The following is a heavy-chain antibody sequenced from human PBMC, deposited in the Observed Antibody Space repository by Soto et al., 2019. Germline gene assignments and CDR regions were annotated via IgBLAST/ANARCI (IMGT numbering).Heavy chain of an antibody. CDR2: INHSGST. J-gene: IGHJ3*02. CDR1: GGSFSGYY. CDR3: ARGRRNYYDSSGYFPLAFDI. D-gene: IGHD3-22*01. Sequence: NPSETLSLTCAVYGGSFSGYYWSWIRQPPGKGLEWIGEINHSGSTNYNPSLKSRVTISVDTSKNQFPLKLSSVTAADTAVYYCARGRRNYYDSSGYFPLAFDIWGQGTMVTVSS. V-gene: IGHV4-34*01.